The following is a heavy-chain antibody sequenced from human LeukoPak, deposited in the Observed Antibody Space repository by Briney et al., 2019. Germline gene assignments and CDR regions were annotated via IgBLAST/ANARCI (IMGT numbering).Heavy chain of an antibody. J-gene: IGHJ5*02. Sequence: GESLKISCKGSGYSFTSYWIGWVRQMPGKGLEWMGIIYPGDSDTRYSPSFQSQVTISADKSISTAYLQWSSLKASDTAMYYCARQYRYYDSSGYYYDWFDPWGQGTLVTVSS. CDR1: GYSFTSYW. D-gene: IGHD3-22*01. CDR2: IYPGDSDT. CDR3: ARQYRYYDSSGYYYDWFDP. V-gene: IGHV5-51*01.